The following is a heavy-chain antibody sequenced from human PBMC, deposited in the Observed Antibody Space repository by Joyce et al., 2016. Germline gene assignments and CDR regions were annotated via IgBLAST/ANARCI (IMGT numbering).Heavy chain of an antibody. V-gene: IGHV3-48*02. D-gene: IGHD1-1*01. Sequence: EVQLVESGGVLVQPGGSLRLSCAASGFPFSGHSMNWVRQAPGRGLGWVSYIKRDSSIIHYAGSVKGRFTVSRDNAEKSLNLQMSSLRDEDTAVYYCVRGVGTTDYRGHWFESWGQGTLVTVSS. CDR1: GFPFSGHS. CDR2: IKRDSSII. CDR3: VRGVGTTDYRGHWFES. J-gene: IGHJ5*01.